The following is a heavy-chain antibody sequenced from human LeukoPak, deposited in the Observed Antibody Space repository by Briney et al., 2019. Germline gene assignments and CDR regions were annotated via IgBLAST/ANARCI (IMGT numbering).Heavy chain of an antibody. CDR1: GFTFSSYG. J-gene: IGHJ5*02. D-gene: IGHD3-10*01. CDR2: IQYDGGK. Sequence: GGSLRLSCAASGFTFSSYGIHWIRQAPGKGLEWVAFIQYDGGKFYADSVKGRFTISRDNSKNTLYLQMNSLRAEDTAVYYCARDLPPTMVRGVIIRGSVGWFDPWGQGTLVTVSS. CDR3: ARDLPPTMVRGVIIRGSVGWFDP. V-gene: IGHV3-30*02.